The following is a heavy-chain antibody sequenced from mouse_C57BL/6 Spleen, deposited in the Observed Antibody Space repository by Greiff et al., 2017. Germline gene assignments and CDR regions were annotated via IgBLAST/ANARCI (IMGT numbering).Heavy chain of an antibody. CDR1: GYTFTDYE. V-gene: IGHV1-15*01. CDR3: TTMVTKDY. CDR2: IDPETGGT. Sequence: LVESGAELVRPGASVTLSCKASGYTFTDYEMHWVKQTPVLGLEWIGAIDPETGGTAYNQKFKGKAILTADKSSSTAYMELRSLTSEDSAVYYCTTMVTKDYWGQGTTLTVSS. J-gene: IGHJ2*01. D-gene: IGHD2-2*01.